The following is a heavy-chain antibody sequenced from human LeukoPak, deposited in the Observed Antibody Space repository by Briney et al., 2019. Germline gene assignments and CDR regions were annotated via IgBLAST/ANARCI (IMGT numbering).Heavy chain of an antibody. Sequence: KSSETLSLTCTVSGGSISSGGYYWSWIRQLPGKGLEWIGYIYYSGSTYYNPSLKSRVTISLDTSENQFSLKLSSVTAADTAVYYCARTYVNTGYYQLNWGYWGQGILVTVSS. CDR2: IYYSGST. D-gene: IGHD3-9*01. V-gene: IGHV4-31*03. CDR1: GGSISSGGYY. CDR3: ARTYVNTGYYQLNWGY. J-gene: IGHJ4*02.